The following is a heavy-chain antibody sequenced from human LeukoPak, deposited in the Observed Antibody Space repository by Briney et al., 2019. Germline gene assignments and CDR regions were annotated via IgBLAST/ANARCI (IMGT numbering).Heavy chain of an antibody. CDR3: ARVSGGDYGLGFDP. J-gene: IGHJ5*02. CDR1: GGSISSGGYY. V-gene: IGHV4-31*03. D-gene: IGHD4-17*01. Sequence: SQTLSLTCTVSGGSISSGGYYWSWIRQHPGKGLEWIGHIYYSGSTYYNPSLKSRVTISVDTSKNQFSLKLSSVTAADTAVYYCARVSGGDYGLGFDPWGQGTLVTVSS. CDR2: IYYSGST.